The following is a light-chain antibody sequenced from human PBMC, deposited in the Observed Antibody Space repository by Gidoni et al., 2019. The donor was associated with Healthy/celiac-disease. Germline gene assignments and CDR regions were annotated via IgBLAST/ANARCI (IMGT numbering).Light chain of an antibody. J-gene: IGKJ4*01. CDR1: QSVLYSSNNKNY. CDR3: QQYYSTLRT. CDR2: WAS. V-gene: IGKV4-1*01. Sequence: DIVMTQSPDSLAVSLGERATINCKSSQSVLYSSNNKNYLAWYQQQPGQPPKLLIYWASTRESGVPDRFSCSGSGTDFTLNISSLQAEDVAVYYCQQYYSTLRTFGGGTKVEIK.